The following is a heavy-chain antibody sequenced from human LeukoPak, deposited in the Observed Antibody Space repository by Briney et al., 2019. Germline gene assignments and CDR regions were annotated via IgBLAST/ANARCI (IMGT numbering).Heavy chain of an antibody. V-gene: IGHV4-59*01. CDR3: ARGYSYGRSYYYYGMDV. Sequence: SETLSLTCTVSGGSIGGYYWSWIRQPPGRGLEWIGYIYYSGSTNYNPSLKSRVTISVDTSKNQFSLKLSSVTAADTAVYYCARGYSYGRSYYYYGMDVWGQGTTVTVSS. CDR2: IYYSGST. J-gene: IGHJ6*02. CDR1: GGSIGGYY. D-gene: IGHD5-18*01.